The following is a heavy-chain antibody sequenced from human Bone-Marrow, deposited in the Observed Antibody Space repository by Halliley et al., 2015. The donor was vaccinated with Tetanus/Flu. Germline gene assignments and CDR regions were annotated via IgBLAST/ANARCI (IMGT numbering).Heavy chain of an antibody. CDR1: GFTFSSYE. J-gene: IGHJ3*01. Sequence: CAASGFTFSSYEMNWVRQAPGKGLEWVSYINTANGIHYADSVKGRFTISRDNAKNSLYLQMNSLRAEDTAVYYCARERADCGGDCSDVWGQGTMVTVSS. D-gene: IGHD2-21*02. CDR3: ARERADCGGDCSDV. V-gene: IGHV3-48*03. CDR2: INTANGI.